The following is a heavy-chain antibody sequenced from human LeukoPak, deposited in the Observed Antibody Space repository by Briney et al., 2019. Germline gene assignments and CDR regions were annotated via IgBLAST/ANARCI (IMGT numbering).Heavy chain of an antibody. CDR1: GLSVSGNY. CDR2: ISINTNT. J-gene: IGHJ4*02. D-gene: IGHD1-26*01. CDR3: GISQTWDHLFEC. V-gene: IGHV3-53*01. Sequence: GGSLTLSCAASGLSVSGNYMSWVRQTPGKGLEWISFISINTNTFYTDSVRGGFTISRDTSKNTLLLHMNSLREEDSAVYYCGISQTWDHLFECWGQGTLVTVSS.